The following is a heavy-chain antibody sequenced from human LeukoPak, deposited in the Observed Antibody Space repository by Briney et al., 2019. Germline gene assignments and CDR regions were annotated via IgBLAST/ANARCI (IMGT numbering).Heavy chain of an antibody. D-gene: IGHD6-13*01. CDR2: IYTGGGT. V-gene: IGHV4-4*07. J-gene: IGHJ4*02. Sequence: PSETLSLTCTVSGGSTSNYYWSWIRQPAGKGLGWIGRIYTGGGTNYNPSLKSRVTMSVSKNHFSLKLSSVTAADTAVYHCARSSRVAGGHYYFDYWGQGTLVTVSS. CDR3: ARSSRVAGGHYYFDY. CDR1: GGSTSNYY.